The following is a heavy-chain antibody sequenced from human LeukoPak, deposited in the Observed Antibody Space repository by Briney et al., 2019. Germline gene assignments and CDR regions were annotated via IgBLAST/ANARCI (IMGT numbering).Heavy chain of an antibody. CDR1: GGSISSSY. J-gene: IGHJ2*01. V-gene: IGHV4-59*01. D-gene: IGHD4-17*01. Sequence: PSETLSLTCAVSGGSISSSYWSWIRQPPGKGLEWIGYIYYTGSTTYNPSLKSRVTISVDTSKNQFSLKLRSVTAADTAVYYCARDYGDIPPDWYYDLWGRGTLVTVSS. CDR2: IYYTGST. CDR3: ARDYGDIPPDWYYDL.